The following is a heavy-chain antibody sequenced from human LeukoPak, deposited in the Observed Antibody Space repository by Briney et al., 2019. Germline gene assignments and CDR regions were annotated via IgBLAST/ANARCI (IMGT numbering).Heavy chain of an antibody. CDR2: INHSGST. Sequence: SETLSLTCAVYGGSFSGYYWSWIRQPPGKGLEWIGEINHSGSTNYNPSLKSRVTISVDTSKNQFSLKLSSVTAADTAVYYCARRKSMVREVIYFDYWGQGTLVTVSS. CDR3: ARRKSMVREVIYFDY. D-gene: IGHD3-10*01. J-gene: IGHJ4*02. CDR1: GGSFSGYY. V-gene: IGHV4-34*01.